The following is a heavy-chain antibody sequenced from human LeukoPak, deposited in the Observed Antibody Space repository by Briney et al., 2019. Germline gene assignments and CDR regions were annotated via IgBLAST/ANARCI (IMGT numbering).Heavy chain of an antibody. CDR3: ARENGIAAAGTGEFDY. J-gene: IGHJ4*02. CDR1: GYTFTSYD. V-gene: IGHV1-8*01. Sequence: GASVKVSCKASGYTFTSYDINWVRQATGQGLEWMGWMNPNSGNTGYAQKFQGRVTMTRNTSISTAYMELSSLRSEDTAVYYCARENGIAAAGTGEFDYWGQGTLVTVSS. D-gene: IGHD6-13*01. CDR2: MNPNSGNT.